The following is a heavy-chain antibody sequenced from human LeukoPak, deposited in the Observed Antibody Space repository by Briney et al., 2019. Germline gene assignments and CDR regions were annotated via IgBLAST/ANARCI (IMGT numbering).Heavy chain of an antibody. CDR2: ISAYNGNT. V-gene: IGHV1-18*01. CDR1: GYTFITYG. Sequence: ASVKVSCKASGYTFITYGITWVRQAPGQGLEWMGWISAYNGNTRYAQKLQDRVTMTRDISTSTVHMEPRSLRSDDTAVYYCARLSYYYDNSPYYWLDPWGQGTPVTVSS. CDR3: ARLSYYYDNSPYYWLDP. D-gene: IGHD3-22*01. J-gene: IGHJ5*02.